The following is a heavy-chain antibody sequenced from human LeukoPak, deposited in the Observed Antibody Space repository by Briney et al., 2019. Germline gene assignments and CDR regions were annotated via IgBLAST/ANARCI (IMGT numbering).Heavy chain of an antibody. CDR3: ARVSYYGSGSYYVPSRGVYAFDI. J-gene: IGHJ3*02. CDR2: IYYSGST. CDR1: GGSIGSYY. Sequence: SETLSLTCTVSGGSIGSYYWSWIRQPPGKGLEWIGYIYYSGSTNYNPSLKSRVTISVDTSKNQFSLKLSSVTAADTAVYYCARVSYYGSGSYYVPSRGVYAFDIWGQGTMVTVSS. D-gene: IGHD3-10*01. V-gene: IGHV4-59*01.